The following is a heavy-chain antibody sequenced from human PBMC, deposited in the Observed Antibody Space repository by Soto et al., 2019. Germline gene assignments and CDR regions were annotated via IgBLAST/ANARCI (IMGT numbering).Heavy chain of an antibody. CDR1: GVIFRSYG. CDR2: ISYDGNEK. V-gene: IGHV3-30*18. Sequence: GGSLRLSCAASGVIFRSYGMHWVRQAPGKGLEWVAVISYDGNEKNYVDSVKGRFTISRDNSKNTLYLQMNSLRAEDTAVYYCAKGRYDSSGYYSDYWGQGTLVTVSS. J-gene: IGHJ4*02. D-gene: IGHD3-22*01. CDR3: AKGRYDSSGYYSDY.